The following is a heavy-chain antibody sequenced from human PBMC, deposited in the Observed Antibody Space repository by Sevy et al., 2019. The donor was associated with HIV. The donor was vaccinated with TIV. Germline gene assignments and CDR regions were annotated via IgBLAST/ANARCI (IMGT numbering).Heavy chain of an antibody. CDR2: ISASGGTT. CDR1: GFTFSNYA. Sequence: GGSLRLSCAASGFTFSNYAMSWVRQAPGKGLEWVASISASGGTTFFADSVRGRFTISRDNSKNTMSLQMSSLRVEDTAMYYCVKSPSSPGSSSTWATFDYWGQGTLVTVSS. D-gene: IGHD6-13*01. J-gene: IGHJ4*02. CDR3: VKSPSSPGSSSTWATFDY. V-gene: IGHV3-23*01.